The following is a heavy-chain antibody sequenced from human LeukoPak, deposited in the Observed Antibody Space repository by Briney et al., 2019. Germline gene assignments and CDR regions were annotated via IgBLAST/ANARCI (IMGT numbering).Heavy chain of an antibody. CDR3: ARLPYCGGDCYPNWFDP. V-gene: IGHV5-51*01. Sequence: GESLKISCRGSGYSFTNYWIGWVRQMPGKGLEWMGIIFPGDSDTTYSPSFQGQVTISADKSISTAYLQWSSLKASDTAMYYCARLPYCGGDCYPNWFDPWGQGTLVTVSS. CDR1: GYSFTNYW. D-gene: IGHD2-21*02. CDR2: IFPGDSDT. J-gene: IGHJ5*02.